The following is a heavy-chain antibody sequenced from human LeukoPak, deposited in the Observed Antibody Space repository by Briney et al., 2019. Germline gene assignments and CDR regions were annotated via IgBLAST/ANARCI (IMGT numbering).Heavy chain of an antibody. Sequence: GGSLRLSCAASGFSFSDYYMSWIRQAPGKGLEWISYISSSGSTIYYADSVKGRFTISRDNAKNSLYLQMNSLRAEDTAVYYCARDWPLSYDFWSGYESRGADYWGQGTLVTVSS. V-gene: IGHV3-11*04. CDR3: ARDWPLSYDFWSGYESRGADY. CDR2: ISSSGSTI. J-gene: IGHJ4*02. CDR1: GFSFSDYY. D-gene: IGHD3-3*01.